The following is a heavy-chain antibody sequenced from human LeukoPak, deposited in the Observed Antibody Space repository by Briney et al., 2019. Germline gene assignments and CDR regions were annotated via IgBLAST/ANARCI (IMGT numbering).Heavy chain of an antibody. V-gene: IGHV4-34*01. Sequence: PSETLSLTCAVYGGSFSGYYWSWIRQPPGKGLEWIGEINHSGSTNYNPSLKSRVTISVDTSENQFSLKLSSVTAADTAVYYCARGRVGRDSSGYFDYWGQGTLVTVSS. CDR1: GGSFSGYY. D-gene: IGHD3-22*01. CDR3: ARGRVGRDSSGYFDY. CDR2: INHSGST. J-gene: IGHJ4*02.